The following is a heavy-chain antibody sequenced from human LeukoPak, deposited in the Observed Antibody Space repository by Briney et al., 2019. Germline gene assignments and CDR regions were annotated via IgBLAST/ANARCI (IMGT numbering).Heavy chain of an antibody. V-gene: IGHV3-48*02. CDR3: ARSTYCGGDCYPALGY. CDR1: GLTFSSYS. Sequence: GGSLTLSCAASGLTFSSYSMNWVRQAPGKGLEWVSYISGSNNTIYYADSVKGRFTISRDNAKNSLNLQMNSLRDEDTAVYYCARSTYCGGDCYPALGYWGQGTLVTVSS. CDR2: ISGSNNTI. D-gene: IGHD2-21*02. J-gene: IGHJ4*02.